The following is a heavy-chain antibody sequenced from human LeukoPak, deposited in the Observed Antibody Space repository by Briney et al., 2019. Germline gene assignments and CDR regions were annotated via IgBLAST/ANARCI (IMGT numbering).Heavy chain of an antibody. D-gene: IGHD3-22*01. CDR3: ARQIGSSGYNFDY. V-gene: IGHV4-59*08. J-gene: IGHJ4*02. CDR1: GGSISSYY. CDR2: IYYSGST. Sequence: PSETLSLTCTVSGGSISSYYWSWLRQPPGKGLEWIGYIYYSGSTNYNPSLKSRVTISVDTSKNQFSLKLSSVTAADTAVYYCARQIGSSGYNFDYWGQGTLVTVSS.